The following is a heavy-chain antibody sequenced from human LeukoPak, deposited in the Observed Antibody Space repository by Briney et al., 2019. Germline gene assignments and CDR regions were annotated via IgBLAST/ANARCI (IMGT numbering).Heavy chain of an antibody. Sequence: GESLKISCKGSGYSFTSYWIGWVRQMPGKGLEWRGIIYPGDSDTRYSPSFQGQVTISADKSISTAYLQWSSLKASDTAMYYCARRSYYYDSSGYYYVFDYWGQGTLVTVSS. CDR1: GYSFTSYW. V-gene: IGHV5-51*01. J-gene: IGHJ4*02. D-gene: IGHD3-22*01. CDR2: IYPGDSDT. CDR3: ARRSYYYDSSGYYYVFDY.